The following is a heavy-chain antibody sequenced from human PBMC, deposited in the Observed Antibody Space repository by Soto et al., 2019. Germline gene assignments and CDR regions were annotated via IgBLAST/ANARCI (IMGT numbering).Heavy chain of an antibody. CDR1: GFTFSSYA. D-gene: IGHD3-10*01. CDR2: ISGSGGST. V-gene: IGHV3-23*01. J-gene: IGHJ3*02. Sequence: EVQLLESGGGLVQPGGSLRLSCADSGFTFSSYAMSWVRQAPGKGLEWVSAISGSGGSTYYAVSVKGRFTISRENSKNELYLQMNSLRAEDTAVYYCAEGGWWFGANDAFDIWGQGTMVTVSS. CDR3: AEGGWWFGANDAFDI.